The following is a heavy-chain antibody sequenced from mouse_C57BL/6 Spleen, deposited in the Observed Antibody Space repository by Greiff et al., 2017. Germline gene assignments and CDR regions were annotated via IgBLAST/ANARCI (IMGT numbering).Heavy chain of an antibody. Sequence: QVQLQQSGAELVRPGTSVKVSCKASGYAFTNYLIEWVKQRPGQGLEWIGVINPGSGGTNYNEKFKGKATLTADKSSSTTYMQLSSLTSEDSAVYLCAREGSTMVTRGTWFAYWGQGTLVTVSA. CDR3: AREGSTMVTRGTWFAY. V-gene: IGHV1-54*01. CDR2: INPGSGGT. CDR1: GYAFTNYL. J-gene: IGHJ3*01. D-gene: IGHD2-2*01.